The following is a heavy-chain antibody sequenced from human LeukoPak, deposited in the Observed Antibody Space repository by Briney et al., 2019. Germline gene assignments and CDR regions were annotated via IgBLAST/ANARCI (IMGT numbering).Heavy chain of an antibody. V-gene: IGHV5-10-1*01. CDR2: IDPSDSYT. J-gene: IGHJ6*04. Sequence: GESLRISRKGSGYSFTSYWISWVRQMPGKGLEWMGRIDPSDSYTNYSPSFQGHVTISADKSISTAYLQWSGLKASDTAMYYCAGEPLYYYGMDVWGKGTTVTVSS. CDR3: AGEPLYYYGMDV. CDR1: GYSFTSYW. D-gene: IGHD3-10*01.